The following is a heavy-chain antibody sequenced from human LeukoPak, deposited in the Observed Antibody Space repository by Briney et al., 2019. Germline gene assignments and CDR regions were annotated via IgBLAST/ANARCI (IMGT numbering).Heavy chain of an antibody. CDR1: GFTFSDYY. V-gene: IGHV3-11*06. CDR3: ARERDGYNDY. CDR2: ISSSSSYI. Sequence: PGRSLRLSCAASGFTFSDYYMSWIRQAPGKGLEWVSSISSSSSYIYYADSVKGRFTISRDNAKNSLYLQMNSLRAEDTAVYYCARERDGYNDYWGQGTLVTVSS. J-gene: IGHJ4*02. D-gene: IGHD5-24*01.